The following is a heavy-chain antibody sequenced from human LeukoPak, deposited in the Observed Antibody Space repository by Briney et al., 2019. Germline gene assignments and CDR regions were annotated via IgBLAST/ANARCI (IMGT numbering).Heavy chain of an antibody. D-gene: IGHD2-15*01. V-gene: IGHV3-23*01. CDR1: GFTFSSYA. Sequence: GGSLRLSCAASGFTFSSYAMSWVRQAPGKGLEWVSAISGSGGSTYYADSVKGRFTISRDNSKNTLYLQMNSLGAEDTAVYYCAKQTPKVVVAATRSNYYYGMDVWGQGTTVTVSS. CDR3: AKQTPKVVVAATRSNYYYGMDV. J-gene: IGHJ6*02. CDR2: ISGSGGST.